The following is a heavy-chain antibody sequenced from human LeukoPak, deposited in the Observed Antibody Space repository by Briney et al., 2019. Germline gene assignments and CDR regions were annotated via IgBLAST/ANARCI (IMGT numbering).Heavy chain of an antibody. CDR1: GFTFSSYG. Sequence: RSLRLSCAASGFTFSSYGMHWVRQAPGKGLEWVAVISYDGSNKYYTDSVKGRFTISRDNSKNTLYLQMNSLRAEDTAVYYCAKMGQGHGKIYWGQGTLVTVSS. V-gene: IGHV3-30*18. CDR2: ISYDGSNK. D-gene: IGHD1-26*01. CDR3: AKMGQGHGKIY. J-gene: IGHJ4*02.